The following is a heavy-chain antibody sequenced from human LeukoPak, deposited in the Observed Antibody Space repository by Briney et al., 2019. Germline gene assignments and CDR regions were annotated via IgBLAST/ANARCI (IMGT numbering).Heavy chain of an antibody. D-gene: IGHD2-2*01. CDR1: GFAFSSYA. CDR2: IPYDGSNK. CDR3: ARDAAYCSSTSCYEGSFDY. Sequence: GGSLRLSCAASGFAFSSYAMHWVRQAPGKGLEWVAVIPYDGSNKYYADSVKGRFTISRDNSKNTLYLQMNSLRAEDTAVYYCARDAAYCSSTSCYEGSFDYWGQGTLVTVSS. V-gene: IGHV3-30-3*01. J-gene: IGHJ4*02.